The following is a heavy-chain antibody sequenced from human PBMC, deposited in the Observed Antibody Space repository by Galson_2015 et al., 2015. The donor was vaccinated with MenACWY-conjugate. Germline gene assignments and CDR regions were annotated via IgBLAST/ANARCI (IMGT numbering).Heavy chain of an antibody. Sequence: SLRLSCAASGFTFSSYWMHWVRQAPGKGLVWVSLIYADGSSSYADSVKGRFTISKDNSKNTLFLQMNSLRADDTAVYYCVREKYCSGGRCYGQFDSWGQGTLVTVSS. V-gene: IGHV3-53*01. CDR2: IYADGSS. CDR3: VREKYCSGGRCYGQFDS. J-gene: IGHJ4*02. D-gene: IGHD2-15*01. CDR1: GFTFSSYW.